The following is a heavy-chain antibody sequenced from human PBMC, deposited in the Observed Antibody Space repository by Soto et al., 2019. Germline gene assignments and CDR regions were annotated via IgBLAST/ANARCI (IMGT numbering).Heavy chain of an antibody. CDR2: VYSSGGT. Sequence: PSETLSLTCTVSGGSMNSYYWTWIRQPAGKGLEWIGRVYSSGGTHYNPSLKSRITISLDTSNNQFSLRLLSVTDADTPVYYCARGQRFSDWFDPWGQGTLVTVSS. CDR1: GGSMNSYY. J-gene: IGHJ5*02. D-gene: IGHD3-3*01. CDR3: ARGQRFSDWFDP. V-gene: IGHV4-4*07.